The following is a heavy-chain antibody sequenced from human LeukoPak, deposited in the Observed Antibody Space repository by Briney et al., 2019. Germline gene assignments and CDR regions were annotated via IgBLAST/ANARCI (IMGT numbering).Heavy chain of an antibody. V-gene: IGHV4-31*03. CDR1: GGSISSGGYY. CDR3: ARVPYCSSTSCYGDWFDP. Sequence: PSETLSLTCTVSGGSISSGGYYWSWIRQHPGKGLEWIGYIYYSGGTYYNPSLKSRVTISVDTSKNQFSLKLSSVTAADTAVYYCARVPYCSSTSCYGDWFDPWGQGTLVTVSS. D-gene: IGHD2-2*01. J-gene: IGHJ5*02. CDR2: IYYSGGT.